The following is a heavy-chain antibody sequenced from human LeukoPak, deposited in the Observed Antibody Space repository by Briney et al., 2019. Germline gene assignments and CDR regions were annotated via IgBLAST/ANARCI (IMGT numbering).Heavy chain of an antibody. Sequence: GGSLRLSCAASGFTFSDYGMHWVRQAPGKGLEWVAVISYDGSTKYYADSVKGRFTISRDNSKNTLYLQMNSLRVEDTAVYYCADASGLDYWGQGTLVTVSS. J-gene: IGHJ4*02. V-gene: IGHV3-30*03. CDR3: ADASGLDY. CDR2: ISYDGSTK. D-gene: IGHD3-10*01. CDR1: GFTFSDYG.